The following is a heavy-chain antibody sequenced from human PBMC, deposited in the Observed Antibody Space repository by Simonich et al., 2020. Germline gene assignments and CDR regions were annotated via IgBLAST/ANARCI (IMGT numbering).Heavy chain of an antibody. V-gene: IGHV3-7*01. CDR3: AREGIAARDAFDI. Sequence: EVQLVESGGGLVQPGGSLRLSCAASGFTFSSYWMGWVRQAPVKGLEWVTNIKQDGSEKYYVDSVKGRFTISRDNAKNSLYLQMNSLRAEDTTVYYCAREGIAARDAFDIWGQGTMVTVSS. J-gene: IGHJ3*02. CDR2: IKQDGSEK. CDR1: GFTFSSYW. D-gene: IGHD6-6*01.